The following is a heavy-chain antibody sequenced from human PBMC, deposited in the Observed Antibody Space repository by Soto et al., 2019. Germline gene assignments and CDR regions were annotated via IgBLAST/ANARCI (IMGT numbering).Heavy chain of an antibody. D-gene: IGHD3-22*01. Sequence: NPSETLSLTCAVSGGSISSGGYSWSWIRQPPGKGLEWIGYIYHSGSTYYNPSLKSRVTISVDRSKNQFSLKLSSVTAADTAVYYCARGSYDSSGYYDYWGQGTLVTVSS. CDR2: IYHSGST. CDR3: ARGSYDSSGYYDY. V-gene: IGHV4-30-2*01. CDR1: GGSISSGGYS. J-gene: IGHJ4*02.